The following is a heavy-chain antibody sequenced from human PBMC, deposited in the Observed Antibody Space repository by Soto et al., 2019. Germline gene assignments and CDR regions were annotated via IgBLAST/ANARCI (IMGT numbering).Heavy chain of an antibody. CDR3: SRPYDYWSGYSYKWFDP. V-gene: IGHV1-2*02. D-gene: IGHD3-3*01. CDR2: INPNRGST. J-gene: IGHJ5*01. Sequence: ASVKVSCKASGYTFTGYYMHCVRQAPGQRLERMGRINPNRGSTNYAQKFQGRVTITRDTSISTAYMKLSRMRSYDTAVYYCSRPYDYWSGYSYKWFDPWRQGTLVTVS. CDR1: GYTFTGYY.